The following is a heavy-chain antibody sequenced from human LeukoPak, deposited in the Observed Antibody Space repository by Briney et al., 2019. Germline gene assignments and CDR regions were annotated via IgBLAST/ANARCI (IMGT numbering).Heavy chain of an antibody. CDR3: TRGPASSTSCYNY. V-gene: IGHV3-49*04. CDR1: GFTFGDYA. Sequence: GGSLRLSCTASGFTFGDYAMSWVRQAPGKGLEWVGFIRSKAYGGTTEYAASVKGRFTISRDDSKSIAYLQMNSLKTEDTAVYYCTRGPASSTSCYNYWGQGTLVTVSS. J-gene: IGHJ4*02. D-gene: IGHD2-2*02. CDR2: IRSKAYGGTT.